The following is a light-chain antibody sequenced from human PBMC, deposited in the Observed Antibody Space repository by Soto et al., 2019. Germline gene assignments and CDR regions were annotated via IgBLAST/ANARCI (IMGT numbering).Light chain of an antibody. J-gene: IGLJ1*01. V-gene: IGLV2-8*01. CDR3: QSYDSSLNFYV. CDR1: SSDVGGYNY. Sequence: QSVLTQPPSASGSPGQSVTISCTGTSSDVGGYNYVSWYQQHPGKAPKLMIYEVSKRPSGVPDRFSGSKSGTSASLAITGLQAEDEADYYCQSYDSSLNFYVFGTGTKLTVL. CDR2: EVS.